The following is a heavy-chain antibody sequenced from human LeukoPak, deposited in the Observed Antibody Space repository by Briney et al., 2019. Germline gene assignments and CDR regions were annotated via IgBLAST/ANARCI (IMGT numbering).Heavy chain of an antibody. V-gene: IGHV5-10-1*01. D-gene: IGHD2-2*01. Sequence: GESLKISCKVSGYSFTNYWITWVRQMPGQGLEWMGRIDPSDSYTKYSPSFQGLVSISADKSIATAYLQWSSLEASDTAMYSCARHAGDGGAFDVWGQGTMVTVSS. CDR2: IDPSDSYT. CDR3: ARHAGDGGAFDV. J-gene: IGHJ3*01. CDR1: GYSFTNYW.